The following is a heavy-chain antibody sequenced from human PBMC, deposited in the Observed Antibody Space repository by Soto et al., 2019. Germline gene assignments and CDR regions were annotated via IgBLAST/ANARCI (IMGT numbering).Heavy chain of an antibody. CDR2: ISDSGVST. Sequence: GGSLRLSCAASGFSFSNSAMSWVRQAPGKGLDWVSSISDSGVSTYYADSVKGRLTLSRDNSKSTLYLQRNSLRSEDTAVYYGAREGVDPNWLDTWGRGTLVTVSS. CDR1: GFSFSNSA. V-gene: IGHV3-23*01. J-gene: IGHJ5*02. D-gene: IGHD3-9*01. CDR3: AREGVDPNWLDT.